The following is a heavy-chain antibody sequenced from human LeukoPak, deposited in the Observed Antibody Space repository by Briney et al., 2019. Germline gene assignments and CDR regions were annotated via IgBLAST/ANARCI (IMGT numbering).Heavy chain of an antibody. CDR2: IIPIFGTA. J-gene: IGHJ3*02. V-gene: IGHV1-69*05. D-gene: IGHD5-18*01. CDR3: ARGYSYGPSYAFDI. CDR1: GGTFSSYA. Sequence: GASVKVSCKASGGTFSSYAISWVRQAPGQGLEWMGGIIPIFGTANYAQKLQGRVTMTTDTSTSTAYMELRSLRSDDTAVYYCARGYSYGPSYAFDIWGQGTMVTVSS.